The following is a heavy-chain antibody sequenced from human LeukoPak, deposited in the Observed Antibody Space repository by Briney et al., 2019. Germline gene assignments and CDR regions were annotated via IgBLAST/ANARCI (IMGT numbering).Heavy chain of an antibody. CDR3: ARGLGGGGDGGGY. D-gene: IGHD2-21*02. CDR2: IWYDGSNK. V-gene: IGHV3-33*01. Sequence: ETGGSLRLSCAASGFTFSSYGMHWVRQAPGKGLEWVAVIWYDGSNKYYADSVKGRFTISRDNSKNTLYLQMNSLRAEDTAVYYCARGLGGGGDGGGYWGQGTLVTVSS. J-gene: IGHJ4*02. CDR1: GFTFSSYG.